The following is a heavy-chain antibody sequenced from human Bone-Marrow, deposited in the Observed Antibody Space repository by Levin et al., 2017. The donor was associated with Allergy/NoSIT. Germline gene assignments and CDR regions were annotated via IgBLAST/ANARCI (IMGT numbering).Heavy chain of an antibody. Sequence: ETLSLTCAASGFPFSSYSMNWVRQAPGKGLEWVSSISSSGAHIFYGDSLKGRFTISRDNAQNSLYLQMNSLRAEDTAVYYCTSRHCTSTHCYSFDFWGQGTLVTVSS. CDR2: ISSSGAHI. CDR1: GFPFSSYS. CDR3: TSRHCTSTHCYSFDF. D-gene: IGHD2-2*01. V-gene: IGHV3-21*01. J-gene: IGHJ4*02.